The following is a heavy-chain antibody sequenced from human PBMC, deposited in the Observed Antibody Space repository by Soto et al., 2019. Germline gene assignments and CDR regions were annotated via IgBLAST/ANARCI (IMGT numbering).Heavy chain of an antibody. CDR2: ISSSSSYT. CDR1: GFTFSDYY. Sequence: PGGSLRLSCAAPGFTFSDYYMSWIRQAPWKGLEWVSYISSSSSYTNYADSVKGRFTISRDNAKNSLYLQMNSLRAEDTAVYYCARAKERWRQFGFDYWGQGTRVTVSS. D-gene: IGHD3-16*01. V-gene: IGHV3-11*06. J-gene: IGHJ4*02. CDR3: ARAKERWRQFGFDY.